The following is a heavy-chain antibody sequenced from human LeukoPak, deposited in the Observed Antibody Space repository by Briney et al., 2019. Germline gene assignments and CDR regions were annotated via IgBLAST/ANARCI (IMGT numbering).Heavy chain of an antibody. J-gene: IGHJ4*02. CDR3: ASPGAYY. CDR2: ISSNGGST. CDR1: GFTFRSYA. V-gene: IGHV3-64*01. Sequence: EVQLVESGGGLVQPGGSLRLSCAASGFTFRSYAMHWVRQAPGKGLEYVSAISSNGGSTYYANSVKGRFTISRDNSKNTLYLQMGSLRTEDMAVYYCASPGAYYWGQGTLVTVSS.